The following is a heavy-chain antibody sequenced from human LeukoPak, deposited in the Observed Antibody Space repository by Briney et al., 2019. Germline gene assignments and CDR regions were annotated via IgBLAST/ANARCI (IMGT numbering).Heavy chain of an antibody. CDR3: ARVVRAGLDY. CDR2: IIAGNGNT. J-gene: IGHJ4*02. V-gene: IGHV1-3*01. Sequence: GASVKVSCKASGYTFTSYAMHWVRQAPGQRLEWMGWIIAGNGNTKYSQKFQGRVTITRDTSASTAYMELSSLRPEDTAVYYCARVVRAGLDYWGQGTLVTVSS. CDR1: GYTFTSYA.